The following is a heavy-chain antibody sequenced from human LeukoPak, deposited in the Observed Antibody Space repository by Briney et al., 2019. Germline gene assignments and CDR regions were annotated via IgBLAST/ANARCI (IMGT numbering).Heavy chain of an antibody. CDR1: GFTFDDYA. CDR2: ISWNSDSI. D-gene: IGHD5-18*01. Sequence: GGSLRLSCAASGFTFDDYAMHWVRQAPGKGLEWVSGISWNSDSIGYADSVKGRFTISRDNAKNSLYLQMNSLRAEDTAVYYCARDRSGYSYGLDYWGQGTLVTVSS. CDR3: ARDRSGYSYGLDY. J-gene: IGHJ4*02. V-gene: IGHV3-9*01.